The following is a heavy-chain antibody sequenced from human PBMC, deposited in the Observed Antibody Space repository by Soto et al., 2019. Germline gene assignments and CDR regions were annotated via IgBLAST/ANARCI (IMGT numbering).Heavy chain of an antibody. J-gene: IGHJ4*02. D-gene: IGHD6-6*01. CDR3: ARDRRGSSSSFDY. V-gene: IGHV3-33*01. Sequence: GGALRRSCVASGFPCSSYGMHWVRQAPGKGLEWVAVIWYDGSNKYYADSVKGRFTISRDNSKNTLYLQMNSLRAEDTAVYYCARDRRGSSSSFDYWGQGTLVTVSS. CDR2: IWYDGSNK. CDR1: GFPCSSYG.